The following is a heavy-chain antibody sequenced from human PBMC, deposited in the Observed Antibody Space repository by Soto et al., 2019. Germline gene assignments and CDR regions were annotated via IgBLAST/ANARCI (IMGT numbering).Heavy chain of an antibody. D-gene: IGHD2-2*01. J-gene: IGHJ4*02. Sequence: SETLSLTCTVSGGSISGYSWTWIRQPPGKGLEWIGYIYKSGSTNYNPSLKSRVTISVDTSKSQLSLKLTSVTAADTAVYYCARGKPNCSSSSRYFDYWGQGALVTVSS. CDR3: ARGKPNCSSSSRYFDY. CDR1: GGSISGYS. CDR2: IYKSGST. V-gene: IGHV4-59*01.